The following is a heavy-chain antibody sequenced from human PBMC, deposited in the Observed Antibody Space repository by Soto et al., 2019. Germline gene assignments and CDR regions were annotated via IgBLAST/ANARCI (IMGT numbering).Heavy chain of an antibody. J-gene: IGHJ4*02. CDR1: GYTFTSYD. V-gene: IGHV1-8*01. CDR3: ARGPTWAGNVDY. D-gene: IGHD1-1*01. Sequence: QVQLVQSGAEVKKPGASVKVSCKASGYTFTSYDLTWVRQATGQGLEWMGWMNPNSGNTGYAQKFQGRVTMTRNTSISTAYMELSSLRSEDTAVYYCARGPTWAGNVDYWGQGTLVTVSS. CDR2: MNPNSGNT.